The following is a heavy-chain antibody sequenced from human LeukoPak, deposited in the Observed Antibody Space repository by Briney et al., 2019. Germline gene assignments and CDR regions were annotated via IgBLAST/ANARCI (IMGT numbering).Heavy chain of an antibody. V-gene: IGHV3-30-3*01. J-gene: IGHJ4*02. CDR3: AKEAVQLWLKYYFDY. Sequence: GGSLRLSCAASGFTFSSYAMHWVRQAPGKGLEWVAVISYDGSNKYYADSVKGRFTISRDNSKNTLYLQMNSLRAEDTAVYYCAKEAVQLWLKYYFDYWGQGTLVTVSS. CDR1: GFTFSSYA. D-gene: IGHD5-18*01. CDR2: ISYDGSNK.